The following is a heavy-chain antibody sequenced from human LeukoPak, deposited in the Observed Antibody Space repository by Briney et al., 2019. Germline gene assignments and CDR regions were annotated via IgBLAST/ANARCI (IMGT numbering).Heavy chain of an antibody. Sequence: SETLSLTCTVSGGSISSRTYKWGWVRQPPGKGLQWIGSMSYSGDSYYSPSLKSRVTMSVDTSKNQFSLRLSSVTAADTAVYYCATYCSTTNCYPDWGQGTLVTVSS. J-gene: IGHJ4*02. D-gene: IGHD2-2*01. V-gene: IGHV4-39*01. CDR2: MSYSGDS. CDR3: ATYCSTTNCYPD. CDR1: GGSISSRTYK.